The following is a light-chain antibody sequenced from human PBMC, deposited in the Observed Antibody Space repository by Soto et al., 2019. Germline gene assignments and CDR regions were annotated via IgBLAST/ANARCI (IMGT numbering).Light chain of an antibody. CDR1: SSDVGSYNL. CDR2: EVT. CDR3: CSYAGSSTFLYV. Sequence: QSVLTQPASVSGSPGQSITISCTGTSSDVGSYNLVSWYQQHPGKAPKLMIYEVTKRPSGVSNRFSGSKSGNTASLTISGLQAEDESDYYCCSYAGSSTFLYVFVTVTNVTVL. V-gene: IGLV2-23*02. J-gene: IGLJ1*01.